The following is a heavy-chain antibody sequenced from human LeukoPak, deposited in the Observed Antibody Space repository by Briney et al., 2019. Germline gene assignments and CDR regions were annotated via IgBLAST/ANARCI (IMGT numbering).Heavy chain of an antibody. CDR2: IYYSGRT. CDR1: GGSIISGDYY. J-gene: IGHJ6*03. CDR3: ARYYDTLSYMDV. Sequence: SETLSLTCTVSGGSIISGDYYWTWIRQPPGKGLEWIGYIYYSGRTYYNPSLKSRLAISVYTSQNQFSLNLTSVTAADTAIYFCARYYDTLSYMDVWGKGTTVTVSS. V-gene: IGHV4-30-4*08. D-gene: IGHD3-9*01.